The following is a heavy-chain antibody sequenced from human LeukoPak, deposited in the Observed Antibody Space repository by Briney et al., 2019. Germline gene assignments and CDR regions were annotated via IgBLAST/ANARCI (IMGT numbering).Heavy chain of an antibody. Sequence: PVGSLGLSCAASGFTFSSYAMSWVRQAPGKGLEWVSAISGSGGSTYYADSVKGRFTISRDNSKNTLYLQMNSLRAEDTALYYCAKAIGGYSYGYWGQGTLLTVSS. CDR2: ISGSGGST. D-gene: IGHD5-18*01. CDR3: AKAIGGYSYGY. J-gene: IGHJ4*02. CDR1: GFTFSSYA. V-gene: IGHV3-23*01.